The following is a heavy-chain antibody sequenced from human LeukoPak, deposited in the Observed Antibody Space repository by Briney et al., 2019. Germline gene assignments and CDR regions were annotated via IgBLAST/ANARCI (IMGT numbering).Heavy chain of an antibody. CDR2: INSDSGGT. V-gene: IGHV1-2*02. CDR1: GYTFTCYY. Sequence: GASVKVSCKSAGYTFTCYYIDWVRPPPGQGLEWMGWINSDSGGTNYAQKFQGRVTMTRDTSTSTAYMELSSLRSDDTAFYYCARDTITVTTPYFDYWGQGTLVTVPS. CDR3: ARDTITVTTPYFDY. J-gene: IGHJ4*02. D-gene: IGHD4-17*01.